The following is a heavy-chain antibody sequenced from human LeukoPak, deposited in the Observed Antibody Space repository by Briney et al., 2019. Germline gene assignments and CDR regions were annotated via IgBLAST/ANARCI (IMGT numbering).Heavy chain of an antibody. V-gene: IGHV3-74*01. D-gene: IGHD3-10*01. Sequence: GGSLRLSCAASGFTFSSYWMHWVRQAPGKGLVWVSRINSDGSTASYADSVRGRFTISRDNAKNTLYLQMNSLRAEDTAVYYCAKDPGAKWSWFGELLLGNFDYWGQGTLVTVSS. J-gene: IGHJ4*02. CDR2: INSDGSTA. CDR3: AKDPGAKWSWFGELLLGNFDY. CDR1: GFTFSSYW.